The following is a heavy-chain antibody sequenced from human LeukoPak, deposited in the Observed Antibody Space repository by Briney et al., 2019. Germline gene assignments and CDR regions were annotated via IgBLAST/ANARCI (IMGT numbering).Heavy chain of an antibody. J-gene: IGHJ4*02. Sequence: GGSLRLSCAASGFTFSSYSMNWVRQAPGKGLEWVSSISSSSSYIYYADSVKGRFTISRDNAKNSLYLQMNSLRAEDTAVYYCARDDSVLVGFDYWXQGTLVTVSS. CDR1: GFTFSSYS. D-gene: IGHD2-8*02. CDR3: ARDDSVLVGFDY. CDR2: ISSSSSYI. V-gene: IGHV3-21*01.